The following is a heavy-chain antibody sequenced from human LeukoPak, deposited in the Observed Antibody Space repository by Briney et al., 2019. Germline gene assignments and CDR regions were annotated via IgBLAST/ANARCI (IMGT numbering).Heavy chain of an antibody. CDR3: ARIAYDALDSYYYGMDV. Sequence: SQALSLTCTVSGGSISSGPYYWIWIRQHPGKGLEWIGYITYSGNTYYYPALNSRVTVSLDTSKTQFSLKLSSVTGADTAVYYCARIAYDALDSYYYGMDVWGQGTTVTVSS. CDR2: ITYSGNT. CDR1: GGSISSGPYY. D-gene: IGHD3-3*01. V-gene: IGHV4-31*03. J-gene: IGHJ6*02.